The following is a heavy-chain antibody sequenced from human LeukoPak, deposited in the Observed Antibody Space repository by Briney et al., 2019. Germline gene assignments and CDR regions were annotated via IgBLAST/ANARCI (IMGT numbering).Heavy chain of an antibody. CDR1: GGSITTDC. V-gene: IGHV4-4*09. D-gene: IGHD3/OR15-3a*01. CDR3: ARRTPGPQLDEYVAYYFDL. Sequence: KASETLSLTCTVSGGSITTDCWIWIRQPPGKGLEWIAYIYSSGMTKYNPSLKSRCTISVAPSKNQLSLKLNSVTAADTAVYYCARRTPGPQLDEYVAYYFDLWGQGTLVTVSS. J-gene: IGHJ4*02. CDR2: IYSSGMT.